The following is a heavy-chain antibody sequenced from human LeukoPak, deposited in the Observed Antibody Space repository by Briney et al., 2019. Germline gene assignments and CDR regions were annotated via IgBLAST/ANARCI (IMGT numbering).Heavy chain of an antibody. D-gene: IGHD6-19*01. CDR1: GFTYSSYE. CDR2: IGSSGSTI. J-gene: IGHJ4*02. V-gene: IGHV3-48*03. Sequence: GGSLRLSCAASGFTYSSYEMNWVRQAPGKGLEWISYIGSSGSTIYYADSVKGRFTISRDNAKNSLYLQMNSLRAEDTAVYYCARSSGWYGWGQGTLVTVSS. CDR3: ARSSGWYG.